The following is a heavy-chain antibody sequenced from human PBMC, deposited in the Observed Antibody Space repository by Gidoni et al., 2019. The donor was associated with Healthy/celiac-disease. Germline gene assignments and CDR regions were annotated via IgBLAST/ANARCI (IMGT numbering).Heavy chain of an antibody. CDR1: GFTFSSYA. D-gene: IGHD3-10*01. CDR3: AFGLGESYYYYMDV. CDR2: ISGSGGST. J-gene: IGHJ6*03. V-gene: IGHV3-23*01. Sequence: EVQLLESGGGLVQPGGSLRLSCAASGFTFSSYAMSWVRQAPGKGLEWVSAISGSGGSTYYADSVKGRFTISRDNSKNTLYLQMNSLRAEDTAVYYCAFGLGESYYYYMDVWGKGTTVTVSS.